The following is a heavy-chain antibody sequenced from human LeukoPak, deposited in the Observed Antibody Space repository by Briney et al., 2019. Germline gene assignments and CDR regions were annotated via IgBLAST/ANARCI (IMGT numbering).Heavy chain of an antibody. CDR3: ARAITYFYGSVPSDWFDP. D-gene: IGHD3-10*01. CDR2: IESDGST. Sequence: GGSLRLSCAASGFTFSSYWMHWVRQTPGKGLMWVSRIESDGSTIYADSVKGRFTISRDNAKNMVYMQMNGLRAEDKAIYYCARAITYFYGSVPSDWFDPWGQGTLVTVSS. J-gene: IGHJ5*02. V-gene: IGHV3-74*01. CDR1: GFTFSSYW.